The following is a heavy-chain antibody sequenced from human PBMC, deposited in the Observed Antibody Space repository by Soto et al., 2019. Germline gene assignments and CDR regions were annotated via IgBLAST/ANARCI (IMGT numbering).Heavy chain of an antibody. J-gene: IGHJ6*02. D-gene: IGHD3-16*01. CDR2: MYKTGET. V-gene: IGHV4-61*03. CDR1: GGSVSTGMKY. CDR3: MNAPELGDFIGMSV. Sequence: QLQESGPGLVKPSETLSLTCTVSGGSVSTGMKYWGWVRQPPGKALEFIGYMYKTGETLLNSSLKSRVTLSMETSKNHFSLPLSSVPAAHAAVYFCMNAPELGDFIGMSVWGPGTTVTVSS.